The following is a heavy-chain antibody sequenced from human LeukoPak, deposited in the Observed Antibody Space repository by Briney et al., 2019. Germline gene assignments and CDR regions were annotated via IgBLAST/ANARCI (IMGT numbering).Heavy chain of an antibody. D-gene: IGHD2-2*01. CDR1: GGSISSSSYY. J-gene: IGHJ6*02. Sequence: PSETLSLTCTVSGGSISSSSYYWGWIRQPPGKGLEWIGSIYYSGSTYYNPSLKSRVTISVDTSKNQFSLKLSSVTAADTAVYYCARPPIDKYHPAEYYGMDVWGQGTTVTVSS. CDR2: IYYSGST. CDR3: ARPPIDKYHPAEYYGMDV. V-gene: IGHV4-39*07.